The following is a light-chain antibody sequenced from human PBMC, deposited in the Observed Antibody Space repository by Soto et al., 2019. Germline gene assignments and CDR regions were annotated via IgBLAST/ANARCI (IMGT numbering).Light chain of an antibody. CDR1: QSISSY. Sequence: DIQMTQSPSSLSASVGDRVTITCRASQSISSYLNWYQQKPGKAPKLLTYAASSLQSGVPSRFSGSGSGTDFTLTISSLQPEDFATYYCQQSYTFGGGTKVEIK. J-gene: IGKJ4*01. V-gene: IGKV1-39*01. CDR3: QQSYT. CDR2: AAS.